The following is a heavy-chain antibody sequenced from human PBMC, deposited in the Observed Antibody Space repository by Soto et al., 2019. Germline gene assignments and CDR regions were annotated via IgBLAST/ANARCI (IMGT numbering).Heavy chain of an antibody. J-gene: IGHJ6*02. V-gene: IGHV4-61*03. CDR1: GGSVSSGNYY. CDR3: ATGGVPAARDYYNGLDV. D-gene: IGHD2-2*01. Sequence: SETLSLTCTVSGGSVSSGNYYWTWIRQPPGKGLEWIGYIDYRGSTNFNPSLKSRVTISVDTSKNHFSLKLTSVTAADTAVYYCATGGVPAARDYYNGLDVWGQGTTVTVSS. CDR2: IDYRGST.